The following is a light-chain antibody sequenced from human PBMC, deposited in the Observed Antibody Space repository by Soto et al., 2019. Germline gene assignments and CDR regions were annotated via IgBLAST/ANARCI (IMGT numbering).Light chain of an antibody. V-gene: IGKV3-15*01. CDR3: QQYNDWPQWT. Sequence: EIVMTQSPATLSVSPGERATLSCRASQSVSSNLAWYQQIPGQAPRLLIYAASTRATGMPARFSGSGSGTEFTLTISSLQSEDFAVYYCQQYNDWPQWTFGQGTKVEIK. CDR1: QSVSSN. J-gene: IGKJ1*01. CDR2: AAS.